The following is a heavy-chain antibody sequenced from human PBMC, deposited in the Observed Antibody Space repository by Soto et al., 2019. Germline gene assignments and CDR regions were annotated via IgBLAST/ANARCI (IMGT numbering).Heavy chain of an antibody. Sequence: QLQLQESGSGLVRPSQTLSLTCAVSGGSISSGGYSWNWIRQPPRKGLEWIGYIYHSGSTLYNPSRKNRVTTSVDKSKNQFPPKLTSVTAAEPALYYCARDQLEGNWFDPWGQGTLVTVSS. J-gene: IGHJ5*02. V-gene: IGHV4-30-2*01. CDR3: ARDQLEGNWFDP. D-gene: IGHD1-1*01. CDR1: GGSISSGGYS. CDR2: IYHSGST.